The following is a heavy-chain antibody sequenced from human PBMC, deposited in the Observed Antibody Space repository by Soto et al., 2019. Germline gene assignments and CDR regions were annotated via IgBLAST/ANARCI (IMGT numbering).Heavy chain of an antibody. Sequence: QLQLQESGPGLVKPSETLSLTYTVSGGSISSSSYYWGWIRQPPGKGLEWIGSIYYSGSTYYNPSLKSRVTISVDTSKNQFSLKLSSVTAADTAVYYCARLPLYSYYMDVWGKGTTVTVSS. J-gene: IGHJ6*03. CDR3: ARLPLYSYYMDV. V-gene: IGHV4-39*01. CDR2: IYYSGST. CDR1: GGSISSSSYY.